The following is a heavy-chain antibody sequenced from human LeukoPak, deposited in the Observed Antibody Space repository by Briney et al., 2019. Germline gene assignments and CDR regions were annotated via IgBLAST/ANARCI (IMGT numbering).Heavy chain of an antibody. CDR1: GYTFSNYD. CDR2: MNPNSGNT. J-gene: IGHJ4*02. D-gene: IGHD2-15*01. Sequence: ASVKVSCKASGYTFSNYDINWVRQATGQGLEWMGWMNPNSGNTVYAQKFQGRVTMTRNTSISTAYMELSRLRSDDTAVYYCATSMLVANPSDYWGQGTLVTVSS. V-gene: IGHV1-8*01. CDR3: ATSMLVANPSDY.